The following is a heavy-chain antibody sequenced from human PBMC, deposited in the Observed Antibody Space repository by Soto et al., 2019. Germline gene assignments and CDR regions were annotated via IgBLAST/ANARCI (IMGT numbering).Heavy chain of an antibody. Sequence: SETLSLTCTVSGGSISSYYWSWIRQPPGKGLEWIGYIYYSGSSNYNPSLESRLTISLDTSKNQFSLRLASVTAADTAVYYCARTLPNRQLFDSWSQGTLVTVSS. CDR1: GGSISSYY. D-gene: IGHD1-1*01. J-gene: IGHJ4*02. CDR2: IYYSGSS. V-gene: IGHV4-59*01. CDR3: ARTLPNRQLFDS.